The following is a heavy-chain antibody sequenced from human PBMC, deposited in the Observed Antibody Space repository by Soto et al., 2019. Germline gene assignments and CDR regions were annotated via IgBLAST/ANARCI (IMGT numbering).Heavy chain of an antibody. Sequence: QVQVKQWGAGVLKPSETLSLTCGVYGGSFSGYYWTWLRQPPGKGLEWIGEISHSGRTDYNPSLSGRATIPISASKSHVSPTVTAVTAADTAVYCSARGPMSDWPLCTHWGQGILVTVSS. CDR1: GGSFSGYY. CDR2: ISHSGRT. V-gene: IGHV4-34*01. D-gene: IGHD2-21*02. CDR3: ARGPMSDWPLCTH. J-gene: IGHJ4*02.